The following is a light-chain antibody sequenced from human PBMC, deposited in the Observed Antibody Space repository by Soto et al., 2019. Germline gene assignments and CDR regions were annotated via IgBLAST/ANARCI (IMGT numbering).Light chain of an antibody. CDR3: QYYDSSLSGPFYV. CDR2: GNN. Sequence: QSVLTQPPSVSGAPGQRVTISCTGSSSNIGAGYDVHWYQQRPGTAPKLLIYGNNNRPSGVPDRFSGSKSGTSASLAITGLQDEDEADYYCQYYDSSLSGPFYVFGTGTKLTVL. V-gene: IGLV1-40*01. CDR1: SSNIGAGYD. J-gene: IGLJ1*01.